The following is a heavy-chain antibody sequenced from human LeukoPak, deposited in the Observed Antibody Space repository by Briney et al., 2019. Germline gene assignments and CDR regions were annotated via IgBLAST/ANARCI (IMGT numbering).Heavy chain of an antibody. D-gene: IGHD5-18*01. CDR3: ARGTYIRGYSYGNALDY. Sequence: ASVKVSCKASGYTFTGYYMHWVRQAPGQGLEWMGWINPSSGGTNYAQKFQGRVTMTRDTSISTAYMELSRLRSDDTAVYYCARGTYIRGYSYGNALDYWGQGTLVTVSS. CDR2: INPSSGGT. V-gene: IGHV1-2*02. CDR1: GYTFTGYY. J-gene: IGHJ4*02.